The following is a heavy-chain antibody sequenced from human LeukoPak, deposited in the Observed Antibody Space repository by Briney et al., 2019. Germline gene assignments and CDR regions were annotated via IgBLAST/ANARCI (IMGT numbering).Heavy chain of an antibody. Sequence: SETLSLTCTVSGGSISSYYWSWIRQPPGKGLEWIGYIYYSGSTNYNPSLKSRVTISVDTSKNQFSLKLSSVTAADTAVYYCASRRFLGWFDPWGQGTLVTVSS. CDR1: GGSISSYY. CDR2: IYYSGST. J-gene: IGHJ5*02. CDR3: ASRRFLGWFDP. D-gene: IGHD3-3*01. V-gene: IGHV4-59*12.